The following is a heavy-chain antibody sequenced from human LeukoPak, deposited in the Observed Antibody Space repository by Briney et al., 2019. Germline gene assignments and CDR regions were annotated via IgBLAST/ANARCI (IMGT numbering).Heavy chain of an antibody. Sequence: PGESLRLSCAASGFTFSSYWMSWVRQAPGKGLEWVANIKQDGSEKYYVDSVKGRFTISRDNAKNSLYLQMNSLRAEDTAVYYCARVRRIAARPQGHNWFDPWGQGTLVTVSS. V-gene: IGHV3-7*01. CDR1: GFTFSSYW. D-gene: IGHD6-6*01. J-gene: IGHJ5*02. CDR2: IKQDGSEK. CDR3: ARVRRIAARPQGHNWFDP.